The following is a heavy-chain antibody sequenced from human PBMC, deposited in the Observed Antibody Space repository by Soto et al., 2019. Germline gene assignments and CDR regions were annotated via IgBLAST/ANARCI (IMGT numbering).Heavy chain of an antibody. V-gene: IGHV3-7*01. D-gene: IGHD3-22*01. J-gene: IGHJ4*02. CDR2: IKQDGSEK. CDR3: ARAPYYDSSGYYFDY. CDR1: GFTFSSYW. Sequence: GGSLRLSCAASGFTFSSYWMSWVRQAPGKGLEWVANIKQDGSEKYYVDSVKGRFTISRDNAKNSLYLQMNSLRAEDTAVYYCARAPYYDSSGYYFDYWGQGTLVTVSS.